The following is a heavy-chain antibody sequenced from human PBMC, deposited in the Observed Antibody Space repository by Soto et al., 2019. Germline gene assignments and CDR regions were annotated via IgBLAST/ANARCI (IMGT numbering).Heavy chain of an antibody. V-gene: IGHV1-69*06. CDR2: IIPIFGTA. CDR1: GGTFSSYA. D-gene: IGHD1-26*01. CDR3: GRGGGVGATTGWD. J-gene: IGHJ4*02. Sequence: QVQLVQSGAEVKKPGSSVKVSCKASGGTFSSYAISWVRQAPGQGLEWMGGIIPIFGTANYAQKFQGRVTITADISTSTAYMGRGSLRSGDTAVYYCGRGGGVGATTGWDWGQGTLVTVSS.